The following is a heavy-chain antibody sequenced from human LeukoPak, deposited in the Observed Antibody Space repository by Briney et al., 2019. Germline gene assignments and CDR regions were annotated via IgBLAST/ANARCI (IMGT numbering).Heavy chain of an antibody. CDR2: IYYSGST. J-gene: IGHJ6*03. CDR3: ARNLRRNGARLGYYYMDG. CDR1: GGSISSYY. Sequence: SETLSLTCTVSGGSISSYYWSWIRQPPGKGLEWIGYIYYSGSTNYNPSLKSRVTISVDTSKNQFSLKLSSVTAADTAGYYCARNLRRNGARLGYYYMDGWGKGTTVNVSS. D-gene: IGHD6-19*01. V-gene: IGHV4-59*01.